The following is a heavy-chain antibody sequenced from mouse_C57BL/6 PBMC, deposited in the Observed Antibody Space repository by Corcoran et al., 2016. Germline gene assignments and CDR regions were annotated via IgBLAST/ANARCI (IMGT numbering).Heavy chain of an antibody. CDR3: ARNYGSSYWYVDV. J-gene: IGHJ1*03. V-gene: IGHV9-3*01. CDR1: GYTFTTYG. Sequence: QIQLVQSGPELKKPGETVKISCKASGYTFTTYGMSLVKQAPGKGLKWMGWINTYSGVPTYADDFKGRFAFSLETSASTAYLQINNLKNEDTATDFCARNYGSSYWYVDVWGTGTTVTVSS. D-gene: IGHD1-1*01. CDR2: INTYSGVP.